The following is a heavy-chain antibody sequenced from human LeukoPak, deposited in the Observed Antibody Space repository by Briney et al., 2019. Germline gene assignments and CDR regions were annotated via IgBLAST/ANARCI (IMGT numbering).Heavy chain of an antibody. V-gene: IGHV3-49*03. CDR3: TRDGTLWFGELPDY. J-gene: IGHJ4*02. Sequence: GGSLRLSCTASGFTFGDYAMSWFRQAPGKGLEGVGFIRSKAYGGTTEYAASVKGRFTISRDDSKSIAYLQMNSLKTEDTAVYYCTRDGTLWFGELPDYWGQGTLVTVSS. CDR2: IRSKAYGGTT. CDR1: GFTFGDYA. D-gene: IGHD3-10*01.